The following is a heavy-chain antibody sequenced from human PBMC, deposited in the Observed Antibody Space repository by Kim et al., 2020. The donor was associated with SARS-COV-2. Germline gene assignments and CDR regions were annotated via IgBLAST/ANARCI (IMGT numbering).Heavy chain of an antibody. J-gene: IGHJ4*02. CDR3: DVDTIVPREY. D-gene: IGHD5-18*01. Sequence: GGSLRLSCAASRFTLSSYWMSWVRQAPGRGLEWVAIIKQDGSEKYYVDSVKGRFTISRDNAKNSVYLQMNSLRAEDTAVYYCDVDTIVPREYWGQGTLVTVSS. CDR2: IKQDGSEK. V-gene: IGHV3-7*01. CDR1: RFTLSSYW.